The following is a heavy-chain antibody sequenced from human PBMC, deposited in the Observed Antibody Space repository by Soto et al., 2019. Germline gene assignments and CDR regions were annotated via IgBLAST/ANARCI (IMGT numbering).Heavy chain of an antibody. D-gene: IGHD6-19*01. CDR2: IYSGGST. CDR3: ARDSMAGTSDY. V-gene: IGHV3-66*01. Sequence: GGSLRLSCAASGFTVSSNYMSWVRQAPGKGLEWVSVIYSGGSTYYADSVKGRFTISRDNSKNTLYLQMNSLRAEDTAVYYCARDSMAGTSDYWGQGTLVTVSS. CDR1: GFTVSSNY. J-gene: IGHJ4*02.